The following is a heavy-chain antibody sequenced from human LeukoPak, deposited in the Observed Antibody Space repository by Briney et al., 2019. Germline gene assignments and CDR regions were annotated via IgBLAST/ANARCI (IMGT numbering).Heavy chain of an antibody. CDR1: GYTFTGYY. J-gene: IGHJ6*03. CDR3: ARDGAYCSSTSCYRGYYYYYMDV. V-gene: IGHV1-2*02. D-gene: IGHD2-2*02. CDR2: INPNSGGT. Sequence: ASVKVSCKASGYTFTGYYMHWVRQAPGQGLEWMGWINPNSGGTNYAQKFQGRVTMTRDTSISTAYMGLSRLRSDDTAVYYCARDGAYCSSTSCYRGYYYYYMDVWGKGTTVTVSS.